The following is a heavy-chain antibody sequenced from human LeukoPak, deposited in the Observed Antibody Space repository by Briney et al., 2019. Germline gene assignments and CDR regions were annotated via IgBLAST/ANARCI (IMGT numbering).Heavy chain of an antibody. CDR2: IYYSGST. CDR3: ARDLMSSSWYGSRYFDL. V-gene: IGHV4-59*01. Sequence: SETLSLTCTVSGGSISSYYWSWIRQPAGKGLEWIGYIYYSGSTNYNPSLKSRVTISVDTSKNQFSLKLSSVTAADTAVYYCARDLMSSSWYGSRYFDLWGRGTLVTVSS. CDR1: GGSISSYY. D-gene: IGHD6-13*01. J-gene: IGHJ2*01.